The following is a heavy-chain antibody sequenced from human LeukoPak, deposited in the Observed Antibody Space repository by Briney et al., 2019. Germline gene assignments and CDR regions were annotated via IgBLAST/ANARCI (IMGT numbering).Heavy chain of an antibody. V-gene: IGHV1-69*04. Sequence: SVKVSCKTSGGTFSSYAISWVRQAPGQGLEWMGRIIPIFGIANYAQKFQGRVTITADKSTSTAYMELSSLRSEDTAVYYCAIPAAIGAAAGPSYFDYWGQGTLVTVSS. CDR2: IIPIFGIA. CDR1: GGTFSSYA. CDR3: AIPAAIGAAAGPSYFDY. J-gene: IGHJ4*02. D-gene: IGHD2-2*02.